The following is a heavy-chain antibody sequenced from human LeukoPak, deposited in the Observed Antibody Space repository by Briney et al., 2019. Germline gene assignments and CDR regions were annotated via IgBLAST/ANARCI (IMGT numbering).Heavy chain of an antibody. V-gene: IGHV4-39*01. J-gene: IGHJ3*02. D-gene: IGHD2-2*01. CDR2: IYYSGST. Sequence: KASETLSLTCTVSGGSISSSSYYWGWIRQPPGKGLEWIGSIYYSGSTYYNPSLKSRVTISVDTSKNQFSLKLSSVTAADTAVYYCARRSDCSSTSCFDAFDIWGQGTMVTVSS. CDR3: ARRSDCSSTSCFDAFDI. CDR1: GGSISSSSYY.